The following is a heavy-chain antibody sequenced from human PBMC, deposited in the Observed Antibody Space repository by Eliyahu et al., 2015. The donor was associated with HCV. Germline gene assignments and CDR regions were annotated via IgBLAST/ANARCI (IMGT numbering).Heavy chain of an antibody. CDR1: GFTFSIXP. CDR3: ARGYTGSCIDK. J-gene: IGHJ4*02. CDR2: ISYDENNE. D-gene: IGHD1-26*01. V-gene: IGHV3-30*04. Sequence: QVQLVESGGGVVQPGGSLXLXCXPSGFTFSIXPLHWLPQAPAEGVGWVALISYDENNEYYLDSVKGRFTISRDNLKNMVYLQMNSLRAEDTAIYYCARGYTGSCIDKWGQGTLVTVSS.